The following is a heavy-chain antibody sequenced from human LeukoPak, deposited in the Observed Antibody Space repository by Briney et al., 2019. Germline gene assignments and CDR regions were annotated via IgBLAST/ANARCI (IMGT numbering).Heavy chain of an antibody. CDR3: ARDPYYYGSGSYYNPRRSRFDP. V-gene: IGHV3-21*03. CDR2: ISSSSSYI. CDR1: GFTFSSYS. Sequence: PGGSLRLSCAASGFTFSSYSMNWVRQAPGKGLEWVSSISSSSSYIYYADSVKGRFTISRDNAKNSLYLQMNSLRAEDTAVYYCARDPYYYGSGSYYNPRRSRFDPWGQGTLVTVSS. D-gene: IGHD3-10*01. J-gene: IGHJ5*02.